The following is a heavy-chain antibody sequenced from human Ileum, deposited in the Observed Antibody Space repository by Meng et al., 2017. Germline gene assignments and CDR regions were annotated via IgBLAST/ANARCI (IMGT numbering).Heavy chain of an antibody. Sequence: GESLKISCAASGFTFSNYWMYWVRQAPGKGLVWVSRITSDGSSTRYADAVKGRFTISRDNAKNTLYLQMNSLRAEDTAVYYCARIPAGAGEKGDWGQGTLVTVSS. D-gene: IGHD7-27*01. V-gene: IGHV3-74*01. CDR3: ARIPAGAGEKGD. J-gene: IGHJ4*02. CDR2: ITSDGSST. CDR1: GFTFSNYW.